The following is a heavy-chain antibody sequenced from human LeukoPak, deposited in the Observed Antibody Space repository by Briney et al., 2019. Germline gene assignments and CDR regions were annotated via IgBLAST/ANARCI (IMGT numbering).Heavy chain of an antibody. CDR2: INHYGST. CDR1: GGSISSSSYY. V-gene: IGHV4-39*01. CDR3: ARQISRSGRFNYFFDY. J-gene: IGHJ4*02. D-gene: IGHD3-10*01. Sequence: SETLSLTCTVSGGSISSSSYYCGWIRQPPGKGLEWIGEINHYGSTNYNPSLKSRVTISVDTSKNQFSLKLTSVTAADTAVYYCARQISRSGRFNYFFDYWGQGTLVTVSS.